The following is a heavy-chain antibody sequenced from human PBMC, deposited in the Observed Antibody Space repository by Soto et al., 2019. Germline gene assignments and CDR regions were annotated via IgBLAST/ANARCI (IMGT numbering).Heavy chain of an antibody. V-gene: IGHV3-74*01. J-gene: IGHJ4*02. CDR3: ARGPPFGY. CDR2: ISSDGSST. Sequence: PGGSLRLSCAASGFTFSSYWMHWVRQAPGKGLVWVSRISSDGSSTNYADSVKGRFTISRDNSKNTLYLQMNSLRAEDTAVYYCARGPPFGYWGQGTPVTVSS. CDR1: GFTFSSYW.